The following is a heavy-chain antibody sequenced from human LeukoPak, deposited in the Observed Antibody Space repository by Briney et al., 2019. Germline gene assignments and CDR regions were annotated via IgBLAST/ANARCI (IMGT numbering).Heavy chain of an antibody. D-gene: IGHD3-22*01. CDR1: GFSLSTNGVG. CDR2: IYWNDDK. Sequence: SGPTLVDPTQTLTLTCTFSGFSLSTNGVGVDWIRQPPGKALEWLALIYWNDDKRYSPSLKSRLTITKDTSKNQVVLTMTNMDPVDTATYYCAHSISTYHSDSSGYFNIGYWGQGTLVTVSS. J-gene: IGHJ4*02. V-gene: IGHV2-5*01. CDR3: AHSISTYHSDSSGYFNIGY.